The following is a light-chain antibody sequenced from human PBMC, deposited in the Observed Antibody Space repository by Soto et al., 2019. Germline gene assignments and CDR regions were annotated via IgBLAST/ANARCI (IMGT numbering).Light chain of an antibody. CDR3: QQYGSSPQT. J-gene: IGKJ1*01. CDR1: RSINSNY. Sequence: CAIKLTQSPAPISTLSCNTCRSINSNYLAWYQQKPGQVPRLLIYGASRRATGIPDRFSGSGSGTDFTLTISRLEPEDVAVYYCQQYGSSPQTFGQGTKVDIK. V-gene: IGKV3-20*01. CDR2: GAS.